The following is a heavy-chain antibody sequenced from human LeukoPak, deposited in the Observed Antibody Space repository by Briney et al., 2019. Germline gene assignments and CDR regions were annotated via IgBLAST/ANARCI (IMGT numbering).Heavy chain of an antibody. CDR2: INPNSGGT. D-gene: IGHD3-9*01. Sequence: PVASVKVSSMAPGYTFSGYYMHWVPPAPGQGLEWMGWINPNSGGTSYAQKFQGSVTMTRDTSISTAYMELSRLRSDDTAVFYCARVAHNYDLLTGYYPYLDYFDFWGQGTLVTVSS. CDR1: GYTFSGYY. CDR3: ARVAHNYDLLTGYYPYLDYFDF. V-gene: IGHV1-2*02. J-gene: IGHJ4*02.